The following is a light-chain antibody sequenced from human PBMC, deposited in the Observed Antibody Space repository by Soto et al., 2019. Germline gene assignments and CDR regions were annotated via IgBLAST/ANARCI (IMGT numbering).Light chain of an antibody. V-gene: IGKV3-20*01. CDR3: QQYGGSPYT. CDR1: QSVSSNY. J-gene: IGKJ2*01. Sequence: EIVLTQSPGTLSLSPGERATPSCRASQSVSSNYLAWYQQKPGQAPRLLIYGVSSRATGIPDRFSGSGSGTDFTLTISRLEPEDFAVYYCQQYGGSPYTFGQGTKLEIK. CDR2: GVS.